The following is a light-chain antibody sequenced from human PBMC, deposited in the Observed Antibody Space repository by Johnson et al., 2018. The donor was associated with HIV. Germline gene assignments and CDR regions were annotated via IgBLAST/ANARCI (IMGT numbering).Light chain of an antibody. CDR3: GTWDSSLRVGF. J-gene: IGLJ1*01. Sequence: QSVLTQPSSVSAAPGQKVTISCSGSSSNIGNKYVSWYQQLPGTAPKLLIYENNKRPSGIPDRFSGSKSGTSATLGITGLQTGDEADYYCGTWDSSLRVGFFGTGTKVTVL. V-gene: IGLV1-51*02. CDR2: ENN. CDR1: SSNIGNKY.